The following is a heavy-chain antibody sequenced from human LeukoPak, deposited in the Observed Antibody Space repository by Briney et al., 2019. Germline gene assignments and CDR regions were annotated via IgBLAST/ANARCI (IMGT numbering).Heavy chain of an antibody. CDR2: ISAYNGNT. CDR1: GYTFTSYG. CDR3: ARRLTIRLQRYFDY. V-gene: IGHV1-18*01. Sequence: ASVKVSCKASGYTFTSYGISWVRQAPRQGLEWMGWISAYNGNTNYAQKLQGRVTMTTDTSTSTAYMELRSLRSDDTAVYYCARRLTIRLQRYFDYWGQGTLVTVSS. J-gene: IGHJ4*02. D-gene: IGHD3-9*01.